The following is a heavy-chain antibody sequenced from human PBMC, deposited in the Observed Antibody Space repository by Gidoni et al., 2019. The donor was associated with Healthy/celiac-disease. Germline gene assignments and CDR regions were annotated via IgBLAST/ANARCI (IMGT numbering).Heavy chain of an antibody. V-gene: IGHV5-51*01. Sequence: EVQLVQSGAEVKKPGESLKISCKGSGYSFTSYWIGWVRQMPGKGLEWMGIIYPGDSDTRYSPSFQGQVTISADKSISTAYLQWSSLKASDTAMYYCARREQWAMVRGVTSPRWSPSPYGMDVWGQGTTVTVSS. CDR1: GYSFTSYW. CDR3: ARREQWAMVRGVTSPRWSPSPYGMDV. J-gene: IGHJ6*02. CDR2: IYPGDSDT. D-gene: IGHD3-10*01.